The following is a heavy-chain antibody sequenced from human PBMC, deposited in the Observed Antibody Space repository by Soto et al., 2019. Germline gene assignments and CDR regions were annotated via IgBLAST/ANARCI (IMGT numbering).Heavy chain of an antibody. CDR2: IIPICGTA. Sequence: QVQLVQSVAEVKKPGSSVKGSCKASGGTFSRYAISWVRQAPGQGLEWMGGIIPICGTANDAQKFQVRVTITADKSTSTADMELRSLRSEDTSAYYGARGSVEMATISGLAYWGQGTLVTVSS. V-gene: IGHV1-69*06. D-gene: IGHD5-12*01. J-gene: IGHJ4*02. CDR1: GGTFSRYA. CDR3: ARGSVEMATISGLAY.